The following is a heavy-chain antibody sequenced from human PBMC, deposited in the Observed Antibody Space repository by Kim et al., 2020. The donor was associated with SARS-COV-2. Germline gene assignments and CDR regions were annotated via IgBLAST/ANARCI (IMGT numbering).Heavy chain of an antibody. CDR3: AKASGWYDGVD. V-gene: IGHV3-23*01. D-gene: IGHD6-19*01. CDR1: GFTFSYYA. Sequence: GGSLRLSCAASGFTFSYYAMNWVRQAPGKGLEWVSGISNSGGSTYYADSVKGRFTISRDKSKNTLYLQMNSLRAEDTAVYYCAKASGWYDGVDWGQGTLVTVSS. J-gene: IGHJ4*02. CDR2: ISNSGGST.